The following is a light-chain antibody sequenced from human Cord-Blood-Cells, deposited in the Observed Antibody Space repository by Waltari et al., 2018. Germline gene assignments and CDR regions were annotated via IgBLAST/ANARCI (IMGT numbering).Light chain of an antibody. V-gene: IGKV3-15*01. Sequence: EIVMTQSPATLSVSPGERAPLSCRASQSVSSNLAWYQQKPGQAPRLLIYGASTRATGIPARFSGSGSGTEFTLTISSLQSEEFAVYYCQQYNNWPHAFGQGTKLEIK. CDR1: QSVSSN. CDR2: GAS. CDR3: QQYNNWPHA. J-gene: IGKJ2*01.